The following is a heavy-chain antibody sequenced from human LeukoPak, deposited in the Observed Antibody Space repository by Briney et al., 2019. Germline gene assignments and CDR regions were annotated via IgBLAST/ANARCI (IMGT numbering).Heavy chain of an antibody. J-gene: IGHJ3*02. CDR3: ARSDNTYDAFDI. CDR1: GYTFTYRY. V-gene: IGHV1-45*02. D-gene: IGHD1-14*01. Sequence: VASVKVSCKASGYTFTYRYLHWVRQAPGQALEWMGWITPFNGNTNYAQKFQDRVTITRDRSMSTAYMELSSLRSEDTAMYYCARSDNTYDAFDIWGQGTMVTVSS. CDR2: ITPFNGNT.